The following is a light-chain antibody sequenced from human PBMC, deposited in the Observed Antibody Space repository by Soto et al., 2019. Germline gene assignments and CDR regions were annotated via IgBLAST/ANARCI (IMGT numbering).Light chain of an antibody. CDR3: QQRSNWPT. CDR1: QSVSSY. J-gene: IGKJ1*01. CDR2: DAS. V-gene: IGKV3-11*01. Sequence: EIVLAHSPATLSCSPGERATLSFRASQSVSSYLAWYQQKPGQAPRLLIYDASNRATGIPARFSGSGSGTDFTLTISSLEPEDFAVYYCQQRSNWPTFGQGTKVDIK.